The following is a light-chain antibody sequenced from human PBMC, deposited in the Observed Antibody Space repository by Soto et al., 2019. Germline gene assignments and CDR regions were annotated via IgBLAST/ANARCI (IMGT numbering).Light chain of an antibody. V-gene: IGKV3D-15*01. Sequence: EIVLTQSPGTLSLSPGDRATLSCRASQRVSNSYLAWYQQKPGQAPRLLIYGASTRATGTPARFSGSGSGTEFTLTISSLQSDDFAVYYCQHYGDWPPRYTFGPGTKLESK. CDR3: QHYGDWPPRYT. CDR2: GAS. CDR1: QRVSNSY. J-gene: IGKJ2*01.